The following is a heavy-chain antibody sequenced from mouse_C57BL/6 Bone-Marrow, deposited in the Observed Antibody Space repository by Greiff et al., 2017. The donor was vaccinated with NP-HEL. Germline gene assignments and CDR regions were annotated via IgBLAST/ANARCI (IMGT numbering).Heavy chain of an antibody. J-gene: IGHJ4*01. CDR1: GFNITDDY. D-gene: IGHD1-1*01. Sequence: EVQLQQSGAELVRPGASVKLSCTASGFNITDDYMHWVKQRPEQGLEWIGWIDPENGDTEYASKFQGKATITADTSSNTAYLQLSSLTSEDTAVYYCTSNYGDYYAMDYWGQGTSVTVSS. CDR3: TSNYGDYYAMDY. CDR2: IDPENGDT. V-gene: IGHV14-4*01.